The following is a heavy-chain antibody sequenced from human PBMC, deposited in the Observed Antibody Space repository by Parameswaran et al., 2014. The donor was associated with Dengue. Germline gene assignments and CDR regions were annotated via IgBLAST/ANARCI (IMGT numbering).Heavy chain of an antibody. Sequence: GGSLRLSCAASGFTFSSYEMNWVRQAPGKGLEWVSYISSSGSTIYYADSVKGRFTISRDNAKNSLYLQMNSLRAEDTAVYYCARVARGSGGFMDVWGQGTTVTVSS. CDR3: ARVARGSGGFMDV. D-gene: IGHD1-26*01. J-gene: IGHJ6*02. CDR2: ISSSGSTI. V-gene: IGHV3-48*03. CDR1: GFTFSSYE.